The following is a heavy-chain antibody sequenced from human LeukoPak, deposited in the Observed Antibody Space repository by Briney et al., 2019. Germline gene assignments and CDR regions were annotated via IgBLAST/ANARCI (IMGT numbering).Heavy chain of an antibody. D-gene: IGHD3-10*01. J-gene: IGHJ4*02. CDR1: GGSISSYY. CDR2: IYTSGST. V-gene: IGHV4-4*07. CDR3: ARVGKDYYGSGSYYNDEDYFDY. Sequence: PSETLSLTCTVSGGSISSYYWSWIRQPAGKGLEWIGRIYTSGSTNYSPSLKSRVTMSVDTSKNQFSLKLSSVTAADTAVYYCARVGKDYYGSGSYYNDEDYFDYWGQGTLVTVSS.